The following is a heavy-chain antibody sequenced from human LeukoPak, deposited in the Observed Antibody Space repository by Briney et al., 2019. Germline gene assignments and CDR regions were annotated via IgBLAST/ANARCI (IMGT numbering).Heavy chain of an antibody. CDR3: ARAPPSGGYYYMDV. V-gene: IGHV3-21*01. J-gene: IGHJ6*03. Sequence: PGGSLRLSCVASGFTFSSYSMNWVRQAPGKGLEWVSSISSSSSYIYYADSVKGRFTISRDNAKNSLYLQMNSLRAEDTAVYYCARAPPSGGYYYMDVWGKGTTVTVSS. CDR1: GFTFSSYS. CDR2: ISSSSSYI. D-gene: IGHD3-16*01.